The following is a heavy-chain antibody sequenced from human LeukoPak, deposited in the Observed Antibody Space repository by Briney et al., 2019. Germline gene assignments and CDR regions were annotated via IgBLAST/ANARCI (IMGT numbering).Heavy chain of an antibody. V-gene: IGHV3-30-3*01. J-gene: IGHJ4*02. CDR1: GFTFSSYA. Sequence: GRSLRLSCAASGFTFSSYAMHWVRQAPGKGLEWVAVISYDGSNKYYADSVKGRFTISRDNSKNTLYLQMNSLRAEDTAVYYCARDQAGSSWFYDYWGQGTLVTVSS. CDR3: ARDQAGSSWFYDY. CDR2: ISYDGSNK. D-gene: IGHD6-13*01.